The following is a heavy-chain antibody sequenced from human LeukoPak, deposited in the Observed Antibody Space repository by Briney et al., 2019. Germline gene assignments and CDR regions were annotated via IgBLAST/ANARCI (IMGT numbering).Heavy chain of an antibody. Sequence: PGGSLRLSCAASGLTFSDYYMSWIRQAPGKGLEWVSYISSSGSSIFYADSVKGRFTISRDNAKNSLYLQMNSLRAEDSAVYYCARDPGDAFDIWGQGTTVTVSS. CDR3: ARDPGDAFDI. CDR2: ISSSGSSI. CDR1: GLTFSDYY. J-gene: IGHJ3*02. V-gene: IGHV3-11*04.